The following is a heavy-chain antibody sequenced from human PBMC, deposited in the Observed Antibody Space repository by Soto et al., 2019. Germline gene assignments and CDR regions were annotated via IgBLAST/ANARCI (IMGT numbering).Heavy chain of an antibody. CDR3: AADTGYCSSTSCPQHHISYYYMDV. V-gene: IGHV1-69*05. J-gene: IGHJ6*03. Sequence: SVKVSCKASGGTFSSYAISWVRQAPGQGLEWMGGIIPIIGTTNYAQKFQDRVTITTDESTSTAYMELSSLRSEDTAVYYCAADTGYCSSTSCPQHHISYYYMDVWGKGTTVTVSS. D-gene: IGHD2-2*01. CDR2: IIPIIGTT. CDR1: GGTFSSYA.